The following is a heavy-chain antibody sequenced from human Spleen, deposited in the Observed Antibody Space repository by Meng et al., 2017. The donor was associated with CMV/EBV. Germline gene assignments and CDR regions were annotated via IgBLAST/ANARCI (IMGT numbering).Heavy chain of an antibody. CDR3: AKGCIAAAGYYYYGMDV. D-gene: IGHD6-13*01. CDR2: ISGSGGST. J-gene: IGHJ6*02. V-gene: IGHV3-23*01. Sequence: GGSLRLSCAASGFTFSSYAMSWVRQAPGKGLEWVSAISGSGGSTYHADSVKGRFTISRDNSKNTLYLQMNSLRAEDTAVYYCAKGCIAAAGYYYYGMDVWGQGTTVTVSS. CDR1: GFTFSSYA.